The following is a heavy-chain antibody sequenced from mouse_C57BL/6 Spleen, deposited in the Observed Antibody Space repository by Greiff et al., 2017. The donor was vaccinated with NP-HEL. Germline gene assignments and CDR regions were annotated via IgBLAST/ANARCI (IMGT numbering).Heavy chain of an antibody. D-gene: IGHD6-1*01. V-gene: IGHV1-82*01. J-gene: IGHJ1*03. CDR3: AAPSSGYFDV. CDR2: IYPGDGDT. CDR1: GYAFSSSW. Sequence: VKLMESGPELVKPGASVKISCKASGYAFSSSWMNWVKQRPGKGLEWIGRIYPGDGDTNYNGKFKGKATLTADKSSSTAYMQLSSLTSEDSAVYFCAAPSSGYFDVWGTGTTVTVSS.